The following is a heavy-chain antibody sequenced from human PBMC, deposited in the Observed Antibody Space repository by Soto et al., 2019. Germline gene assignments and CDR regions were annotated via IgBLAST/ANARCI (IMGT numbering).Heavy chain of an antibody. CDR2: IYPGDSDT. CDR3: ARQSYDSSGHYIYYSDY. D-gene: IGHD3-22*01. V-gene: IGHV5-51*01. Sequence: GESLKISCKGSGYSFTSYWIGWVRQMPGKGLEWMGIIYPGDSDTRYSPSFQGQVTISADKSISTAYLQWSSLKASDTAMYYCARQSYDSSGHYIYYSDYWGQGTLVTVSS. CDR1: GYSFTSYW. J-gene: IGHJ4*02.